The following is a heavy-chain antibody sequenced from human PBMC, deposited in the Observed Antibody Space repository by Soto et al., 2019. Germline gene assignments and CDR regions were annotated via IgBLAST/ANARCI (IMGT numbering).Heavy chain of an antibody. CDR3: ARHKTSGYSYGYFAFDI. V-gene: IGHV4-59*08. CDR2: IYYSGST. Sequence: SETLSLTCTVSGGSISSYYWSWIRQPPGKGLEWIGYIYYSGSTNYNPSLKSRVTISVDTSKNQFSLKLSSVTAADTAVYYCARHKTSGYSYGYFAFDIWGQGTMVTVSS. CDR1: GGSISSYY. D-gene: IGHD5-18*01. J-gene: IGHJ3*02.